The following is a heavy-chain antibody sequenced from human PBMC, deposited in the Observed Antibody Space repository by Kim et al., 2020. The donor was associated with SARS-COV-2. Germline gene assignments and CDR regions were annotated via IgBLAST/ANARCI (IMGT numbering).Heavy chain of an antibody. V-gene: IGHV4-30-4*01. CDR2: IYNGGST. D-gene: IGHD7-27*01. CDR1: GGPVNSDGSY. J-gene: IGHJ5*02. Sequence: SETLSLTCTVSGGPVNSDGSYWSWIRQPPGKGLEWIGYIYNGGSTYNKPSLEGRLFTSMDTSTNQFSLQMTSVTAADTAVYYCARALSGDKGGYYDPWGQRLQVTVSS. CDR3: ARALSGDKGGYYDP.